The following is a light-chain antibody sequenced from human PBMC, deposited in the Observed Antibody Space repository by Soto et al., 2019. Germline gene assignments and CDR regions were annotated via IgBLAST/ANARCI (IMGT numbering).Light chain of an antibody. J-gene: IGLJ3*02. CDR1: SSNVGSNT. V-gene: IGLV1-44*01. CDR3: AVWDDSLNGPV. Sequence: QSVLTQPPSASGTPGQRVTISCSGSSSNVGSNTVNWYQQLPGTAPKLLIYSNNQRPSGVPDRFSGSKSGTSASLALSGLQSEDEADYYCAVWDDSLNGPVFGGGTKVTVL. CDR2: SNN.